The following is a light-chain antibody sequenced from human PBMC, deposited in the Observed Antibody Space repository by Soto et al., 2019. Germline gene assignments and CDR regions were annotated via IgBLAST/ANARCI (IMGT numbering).Light chain of an antibody. CDR3: EQKGRSART. Sequence: EIVLTQSPGTLSLSPGERVTLSCRASQSLSGSYLAWYQQKPGQAPRPLIHGASSRATGIPDRFSGSGSGTVFTFTIRSLESEDFAVYYCEQKGRSARTVGQGTKVEMK. V-gene: IGKV3-20*01. J-gene: IGKJ1*01. CDR2: GAS. CDR1: QSLSGSY.